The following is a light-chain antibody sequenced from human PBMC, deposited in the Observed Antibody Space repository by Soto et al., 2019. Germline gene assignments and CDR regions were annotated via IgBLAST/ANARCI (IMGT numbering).Light chain of an antibody. Sequence: EIVLTQSPGTLSLSPGERATLSCRASQSVSSNYLAWYQQKPGQAPRLFIYGASSRATGIPDRFSGSGSGTDFTLTISGLEPEDFAVYYCQQYGSSPRTFGQGTKVEI. CDR2: GAS. CDR1: QSVSSNY. J-gene: IGKJ1*01. CDR3: QQYGSSPRT. V-gene: IGKV3-20*01.